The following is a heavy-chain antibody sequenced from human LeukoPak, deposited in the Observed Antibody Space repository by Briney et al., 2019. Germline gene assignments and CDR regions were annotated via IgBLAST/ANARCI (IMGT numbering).Heavy chain of an antibody. Sequence: SVKVSCKASGYTFTSYGISWVRQAPGQGLEWMGRIIPILGIANYAQKFQGRVTITADKSTSTAYMELSSLRSEDTAVYYCARIFCSGGSCYGDNVDYWGQGTLVTVSS. CDR2: IIPILGIA. J-gene: IGHJ4*02. D-gene: IGHD2-15*01. V-gene: IGHV1-69*04. CDR3: ARIFCSGGSCYGDNVDY. CDR1: GYTFTSYG.